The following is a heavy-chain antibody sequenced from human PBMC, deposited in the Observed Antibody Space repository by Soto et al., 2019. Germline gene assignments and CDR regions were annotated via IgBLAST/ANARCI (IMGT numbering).Heavy chain of an antibody. CDR1: GGTFSSYA. V-gene: IGHV1-69*13. Sequence: SVKVSCKASGGTFSSYAISWVRQAPGQGLEWMGGIIPIFGTANYAQKFQGRVTITADESTSTAYMELRSLTSDDTAVYYCAREWCSATSCYGVDYWGQGTLVTVSS. CDR3: AREWCSATSCYGVDY. J-gene: IGHJ4*02. D-gene: IGHD2-2*01. CDR2: IIPIFGTA.